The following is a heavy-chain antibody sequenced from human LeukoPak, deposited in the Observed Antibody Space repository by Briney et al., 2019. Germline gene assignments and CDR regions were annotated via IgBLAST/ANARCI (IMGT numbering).Heavy chain of an antibody. V-gene: IGHV3-21*01. CDR1: GFTFSGYS. CDR3: ARVVDTPMVLYGAFDI. J-gene: IGHJ3*02. D-gene: IGHD5-18*01. CDR2: ISSSSSYI. Sequence: PGGSLRLSCAASGFTFSGYSMNWVRQAPGKGLEWVSFISSSSSYIHYADSVKGRFTISRDNAKNSLYLQMNSLRAEDTAVYYCARVVDTPMVLYGAFDIWGQGTMVTVSS.